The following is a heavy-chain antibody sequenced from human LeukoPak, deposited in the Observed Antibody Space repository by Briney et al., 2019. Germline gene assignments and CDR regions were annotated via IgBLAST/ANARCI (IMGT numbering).Heavy chain of an antibody. J-gene: IGHJ4*02. CDR2: IFPSGGEI. D-gene: IGHD6-19*01. CDR1: GFTFSTFA. CDR3: ARGRSGWYHNFDY. V-gene: IGHV3-23*01. Sequence: GGSLRLSCAASGFTFSTFAMIWVRQPPGKGLEWVSSIFPSGGEIHYADSVKGRFTISRDNSKNSLYLQMNSLRAEDTAIYYCARGRSGWYHNFDYWGQRPLVTVSS.